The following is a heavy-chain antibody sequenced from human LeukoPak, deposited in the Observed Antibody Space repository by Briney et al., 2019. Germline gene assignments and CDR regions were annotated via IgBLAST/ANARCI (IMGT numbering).Heavy chain of an antibody. D-gene: IGHD2-15*01. J-gene: IGHJ6*03. Sequence: GGSLRLSCAASGFTFSSYAMHWVRPAPGKGLEWVAVISYDGSNKYYADSVWDRFTVSRDNAKNSLFMQMSSLRAEATAVYSCAKNGDRGAYCSGGTCYPYYYDYMDVWGKGTTVTISS. V-gene: IGHV3-30*04. CDR3: AKNGDRGAYCSGGTCYPYYYDYMDV. CDR1: GFTFSSYA. CDR2: ISYDGSNK.